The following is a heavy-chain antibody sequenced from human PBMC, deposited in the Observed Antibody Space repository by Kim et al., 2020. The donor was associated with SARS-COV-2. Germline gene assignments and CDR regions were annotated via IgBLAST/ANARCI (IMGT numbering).Heavy chain of an antibody. CDR3: ARTYYGFDY. CDR1: DGSFSDYF. Sequence: SETLSLTCAVYDGSFSDYFWSWIRQPPGEGLEWIAEIYHSGNTNYNPSLKSRVTISVDTSKKQISLKVFSVTAADTAVYYCARTYYGFDYWGQGTLVTVS. J-gene: IGHJ4*02. V-gene: IGHV4-34*01. D-gene: IGHD3-22*01. CDR2: IYHSGNT.